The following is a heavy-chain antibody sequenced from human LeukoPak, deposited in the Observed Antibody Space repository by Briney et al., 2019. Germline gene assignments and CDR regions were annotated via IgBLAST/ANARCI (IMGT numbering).Heavy chain of an antibody. J-gene: IGHJ6*02. CDR2: ISNSGTTT. CDR1: GFSLNSYN. D-gene: IGHD1-26*01. Sequence: GGSLRLPCAASGFSLNSYNMNWVRQTPGKGLEWVSYISNSGTTTYYADSVEGRFTISRDNAKTSLYLQMNSLRDEDTAVYYCARCGSYGNYCGMDVWGQGTTVIVSS. CDR3: ARCGSYGNYCGMDV. V-gene: IGHV3-48*02.